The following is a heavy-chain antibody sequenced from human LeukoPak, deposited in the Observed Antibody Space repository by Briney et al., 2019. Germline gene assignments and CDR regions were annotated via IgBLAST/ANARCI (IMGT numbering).Heavy chain of an antibody. CDR1: GFTFSSYE. CDR2: ISGSGGST. Sequence: TGGSLRLSCAASGFTFSSYEMNWVRQAPGKGLEWVSAISGSGGSTYYADSVKGRFTISRDNSKNTLYLQMNSLRAEDTAVYYCAKDSGSSGYFLDYWGQGTLVTVSS. J-gene: IGHJ4*02. D-gene: IGHD3-22*01. V-gene: IGHV3-23*01. CDR3: AKDSGSSGYFLDY.